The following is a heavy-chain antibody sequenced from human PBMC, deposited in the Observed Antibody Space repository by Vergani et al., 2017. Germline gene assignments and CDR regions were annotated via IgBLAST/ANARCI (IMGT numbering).Heavy chain of an antibody. J-gene: IGHJ6*02. CDR2: ISFDGTNE. CDR1: GFALNRHA. V-gene: IGHV3-30-3*01. D-gene: IGHD1-1*01. Sequence: QVQLVESGGGVVQPGTSLRLSCVVSGFALNRHAMYWVRQAPGKGLEWVVGISFDGTNEYYPDLVKGRFTISRDIAKNTLYLQVRSLRAEDTAVYYCTTRPPQGRPPYYYYGMDVWGQGTTVTVSS. CDR3: TTRPPQGRPPYYYYGMDV.